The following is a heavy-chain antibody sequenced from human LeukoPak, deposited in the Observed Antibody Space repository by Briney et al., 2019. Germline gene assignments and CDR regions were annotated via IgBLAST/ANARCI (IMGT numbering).Heavy chain of an antibody. V-gene: IGHV4-4*02. J-gene: IGHJ5*02. D-gene: IGHD2-2*01. CDR3: ARTEAFCSDTSCSNWFDP. Sequence: TSETLSLTCAMSGGSVSRSNWWNWVRQPPGKGLEWIGEIHHSGSTNYNPSLKSRVTMSVDKSKNQFSLKLSSVTAADTAVYYCARTEAFCSDTSCSNWFDPWGQGTLVTVSS. CDR1: GGSVSRSNW. CDR2: IHHSGST.